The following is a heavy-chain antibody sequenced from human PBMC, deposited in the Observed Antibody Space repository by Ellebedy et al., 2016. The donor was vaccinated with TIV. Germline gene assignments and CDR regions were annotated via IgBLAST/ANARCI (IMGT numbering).Heavy chain of an antibody. J-gene: IGHJ4*02. CDR1: GFTFSNAW. CDR2: IKSKTDGGTI. CDR3: TTYYVSYYFEN. V-gene: IGHV3-15*01. D-gene: IGHD3-10*02. Sequence: GGSLRLXXAASGFTFSNAWMSWVRQAPGKGLEWVGRIKSKTDGGTIDHAAPVKGRFTISRDDSKNTLYLQMNSLKTEDTAVYYCTTYYVSYYFENWGQGTLVTVSS.